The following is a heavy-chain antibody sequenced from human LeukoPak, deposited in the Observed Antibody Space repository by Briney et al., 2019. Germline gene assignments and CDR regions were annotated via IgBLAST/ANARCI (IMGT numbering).Heavy chain of an antibody. Sequence: SQTLSLTCAVSGGSISSGGYSWSWIRQPPGKGLEWIGYIYHSGSTYYNPSLKSRVTISVDTSKNQFSLKLSSVTAADTAVYYCARHSSGSLYYFDYWGQGTLVTVSS. J-gene: IGHJ4*02. CDR3: ARHSSGSLYYFDY. CDR1: GGSISSGGYS. D-gene: IGHD3-22*01. V-gene: IGHV4-30-2*01. CDR2: IYHSGST.